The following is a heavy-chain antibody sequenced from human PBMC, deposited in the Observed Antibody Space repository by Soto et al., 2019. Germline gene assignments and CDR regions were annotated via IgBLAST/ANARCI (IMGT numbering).Heavy chain of an antibody. D-gene: IGHD3-10*01. CDR2: IIPIFGTA. CDR1: GGTFSSYA. Sequence: SVKVSCKASGGTFSSYAISWVRQAPGQGLEWMGGIIPIFGTANYAQKFQGRVTITADESTSTAYMELSSLRSEDTAVYYCASTHYYSGSARFYGMDVWGQGTTVTVSS. V-gene: IGHV1-69*13. J-gene: IGHJ6*02. CDR3: ASTHYYSGSARFYGMDV.